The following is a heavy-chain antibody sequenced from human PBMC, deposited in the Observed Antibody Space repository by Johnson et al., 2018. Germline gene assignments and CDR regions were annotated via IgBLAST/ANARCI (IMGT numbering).Heavy chain of an antibody. CDR1: GFIVSSYG. CDR3: ARDITSHFSDYYALDV. D-gene: IGHD2/OR15-2a*01. Sequence: QVQLVESGGGVVQPGKSLRLSCAASGFIVSSYGIHWVRQAPGKGLEWVAVISYHGSDTHYADSVRGRFIISRGNSKNALSLQMNSLRGEDTAVYYCARDITSHFSDYYALDVWGQGTTVTVSS. CDR2: ISYHGSDT. J-gene: IGHJ6*02. V-gene: IGHV3-30*03.